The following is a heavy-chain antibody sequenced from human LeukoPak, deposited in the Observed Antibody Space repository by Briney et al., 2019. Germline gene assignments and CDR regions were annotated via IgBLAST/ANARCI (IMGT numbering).Heavy chain of an antibody. J-gene: IGHJ4*02. CDR2: MYHSGST. CDR1: GGSISSYY. CDR3: ARYYVWGRYRAFDH. Sequence: SETLSLTCTVSGGSISSYYWSWIRQPPGKGLEWIGTMYHSGSTYYNPSLKSRVTISVDTSKNQFSLRLSSVTAADPAVYYCARYYVWGRYRAFDHWGQGTLVNVSS. V-gene: IGHV4-59*08. D-gene: IGHD3-16*02.